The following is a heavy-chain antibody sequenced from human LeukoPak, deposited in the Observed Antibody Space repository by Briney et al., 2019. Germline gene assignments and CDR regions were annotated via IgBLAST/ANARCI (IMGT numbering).Heavy chain of an antibody. V-gene: IGHV1-2*02. CDR3: ARGHGAN. D-gene: IGHD1-26*01. CDR2: INPNSGAT. CDR1: GYTFTDNF. J-gene: IGHJ4*02. Sequence: GAPVKVSCKASGYTFTDNFIFWVRQAPGLGLEWMGRINPNSGATNYAQKFQGRVTMTRDTSITTAYMEVSSLRSDDTAVYYCARGHGANWGQGTLVTVSS.